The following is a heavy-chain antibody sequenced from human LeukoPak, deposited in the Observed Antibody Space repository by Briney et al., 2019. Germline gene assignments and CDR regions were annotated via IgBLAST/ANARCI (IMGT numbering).Heavy chain of an antibody. J-gene: IGHJ5*02. V-gene: IGHV3-11*05. Sequence: GGSLRLSCAASGFTFSDYYMSWIRQAPGKGLEWVSYISSSSSYTNYADSVKGRFTISRDNAKNSLYLQMNSLRAEDTAVYYCARVGSLDCSGGSCYRGWFDPWGQGTLVTVSS. D-gene: IGHD2-15*01. CDR3: ARVGSLDCSGGSCYRGWFDP. CDR1: GFTFSDYY. CDR2: ISSSSSYT.